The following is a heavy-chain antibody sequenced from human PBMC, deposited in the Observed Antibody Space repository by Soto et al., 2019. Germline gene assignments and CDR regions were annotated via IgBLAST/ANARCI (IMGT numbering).Heavy chain of an antibody. J-gene: IGHJ4*02. CDR1: GYTFTSYG. Sequence: QVQLVQSGAEVKKPGASVKVSCKASGYTFTSYGISWVRQAPGQGLEWMGWISAYNGNTNYAQKLQGTLTMTPDTTTSTAYMELRSLRSDDTAVYYGARFGGSGYYSPFDYWGQGTLVTVSS. V-gene: IGHV1-18*01. CDR2: ISAYNGNT. D-gene: IGHD3-22*01. CDR3: ARFGGSGYYSPFDY.